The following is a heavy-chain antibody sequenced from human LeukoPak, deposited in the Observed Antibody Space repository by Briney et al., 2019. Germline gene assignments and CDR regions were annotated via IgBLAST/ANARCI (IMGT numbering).Heavy chain of an antibody. CDR2: ISSSSSTI. J-gene: IGHJ4*02. D-gene: IGHD5-18*01. V-gene: IGHV3-48*01. Sequence: QPGGSLRLSCAASGFTFSSYSMNWVRQAPGKGLEWVSYISSSSSTIYYADSVKGRFTISRDNSKNTLYLQMNSLRAEDTAVYYCAKGGDTAMVKSVYYFDYWGQGTLVTVSS. CDR3: AKGGDTAMVKSVYYFDY. CDR1: GFTFSSYS.